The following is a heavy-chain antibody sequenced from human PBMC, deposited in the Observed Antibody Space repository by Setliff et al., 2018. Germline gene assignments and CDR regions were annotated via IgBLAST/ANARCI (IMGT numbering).Heavy chain of an antibody. J-gene: IGHJ5*02. Sequence: ASVKVSCKTSGYTFRSYGVSWVRQAPGQGLEWMGWISAYSGDTIYAQNYQGRVTMTTATSTSTAYMELRSLRSDDTAVYYCAKDRVEVVVAAPQARFDPWGQGTLVTVSS. CDR2: ISAYSGDT. D-gene: IGHD2-15*01. V-gene: IGHV1-18*01. CDR3: AKDRVEVVVAAPQARFDP. CDR1: GYTFRSYG.